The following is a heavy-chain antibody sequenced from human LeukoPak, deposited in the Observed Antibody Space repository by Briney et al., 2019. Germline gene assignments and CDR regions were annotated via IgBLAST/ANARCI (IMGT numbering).Heavy chain of an antibody. J-gene: IGHJ4*02. CDR3: ARDYKYAFDN. D-gene: IGHD5-24*01. Sequence: GGSLRLSCRVSGLTVSTALMDWVRQAPGKGLEWISYIGIDSGNTNYADSVKGRFTISGDKAKNSLYLQMNSLRVEDTAVYYCARDYKYAFDNWGQGTLVTVSS. CDR1: GLTVSTAL. CDR2: IGIDSGNT. V-gene: IGHV3-48*01.